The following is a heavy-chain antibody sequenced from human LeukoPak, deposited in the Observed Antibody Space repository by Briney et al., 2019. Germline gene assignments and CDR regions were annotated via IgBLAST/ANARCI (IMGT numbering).Heavy chain of an antibody. CDR3: ARDNDYYDLHY. V-gene: IGHV3-23*01. Sequence: GGSLRLSCAASGFTFSSYAMSWVRQAPGKGLEWVSAISGSGGSTYYADSVKGRFTISRDNSKNTLFLQMNNLSAEDTAVYYYARDNDYYDLHYWGQGTLVTVSS. D-gene: IGHD3-22*01. CDR2: ISGSGGST. CDR1: GFTFSSYA. J-gene: IGHJ4*02.